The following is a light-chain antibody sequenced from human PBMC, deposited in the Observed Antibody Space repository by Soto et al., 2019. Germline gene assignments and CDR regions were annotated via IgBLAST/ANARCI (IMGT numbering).Light chain of an antibody. V-gene: IGKV1-5*03. Sequence: DNKMAQSPSTLSGSEGHRVTVHCRASQTISSWLAWYQQKPGKAPKLLIYKASTLKSGVPSRFSGSGSGTEFTLTISSLQPDDFATYYCQHYNSYSEAFGQGTKVDIK. J-gene: IGKJ1*01. CDR2: KAS. CDR1: QTISSW. CDR3: QHYNSYSEA.